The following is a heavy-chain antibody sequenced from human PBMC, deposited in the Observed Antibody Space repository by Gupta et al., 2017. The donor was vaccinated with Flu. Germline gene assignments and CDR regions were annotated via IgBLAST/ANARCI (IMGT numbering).Heavy chain of an antibody. CDR2: ISHDGSSK. J-gene: IGHJ4*02. CDR1: YG. Sequence: YGIHWVRQAPGKGLEWVAAISHDGSSKYYAESRKGRVTVSRDNSRNTAFLQMNSLKTEDTAVYYCAKGAGDASPLIESIDYWCQGTLVTVSS. D-gene: IGHD6-6*01. V-gene: IGHV3-30*18. CDR3: AKGAGDASPLIESIDY.